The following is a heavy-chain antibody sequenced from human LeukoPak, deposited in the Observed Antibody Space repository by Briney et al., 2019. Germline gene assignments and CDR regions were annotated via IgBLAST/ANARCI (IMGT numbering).Heavy chain of an antibody. CDR1: GGSTSSYY. J-gene: IGHJ5*02. D-gene: IGHD3-10*01. CDR2: IYTSGST. Sequence: PSETLSLTCTVSGGSTSSYYWSWIRQPAGRGLEWIGRIYTSGSTNYNPSLKSRVTMSVDTSKNQFSLKLSSVTAADTAVYYCARDTLWFGALGLNWFDPWGQGTLVTVSS. V-gene: IGHV4-4*07. CDR3: ARDTLWFGALGLNWFDP.